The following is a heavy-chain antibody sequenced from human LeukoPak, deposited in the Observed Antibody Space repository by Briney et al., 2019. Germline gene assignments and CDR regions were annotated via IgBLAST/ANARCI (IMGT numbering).Heavy chain of an antibody. CDR1: GFTFSSNA. V-gene: IGHV3-23*01. J-gene: IGHJ4*02. Sequence: PGGSLRLSCAASGFTFSSNAMNWVRLAPGKGLEWVSGISGSGAPTYYADSVKGRFTISRDNSKNTLYLQMNSLRAEDTAVYYCAKAEAFGVVITTSSDYWGQGTLVTVSS. CDR2: ISGSGAPT. D-gene: IGHD3-3*01. CDR3: AKAEAFGVVITTSSDY.